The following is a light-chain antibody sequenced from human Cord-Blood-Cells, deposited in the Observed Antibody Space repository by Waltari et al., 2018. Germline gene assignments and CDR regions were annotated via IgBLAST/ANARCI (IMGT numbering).Light chain of an antibody. CDR3: QQSYSTPWT. CDR1: QSISSY. Sequence: DIQMTQSSCSLSASVGDRVTITCRASQSISSYLNWNQQKPGKAPKLLIYAGSSLQSGVPSRFSGSGSGTDFTLTIRSLQPEDFSTYYCQQSYSTPWTFGQGTKVEIK. V-gene: IGKV1-39*01. CDR2: AGS. J-gene: IGKJ1*01.